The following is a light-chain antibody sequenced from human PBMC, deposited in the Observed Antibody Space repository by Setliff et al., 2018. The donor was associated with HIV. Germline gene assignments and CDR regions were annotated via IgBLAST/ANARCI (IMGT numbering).Light chain of an antibody. V-gene: IGLV2-23*02. J-gene: IGLJ1*01. CDR3: CSYASSQTYV. Sequence: QSVLTQPASVSGSPGQSITISCTGTSSDVGSFSLVSWYQQEPGKAPKLIIYEVTKRPSGISDRFSGSKSGNTASLSISGLQTEDEADYYCCSYASSQTYVFGIGTKATVL. CDR1: SSDVGSFSL. CDR2: EVT.